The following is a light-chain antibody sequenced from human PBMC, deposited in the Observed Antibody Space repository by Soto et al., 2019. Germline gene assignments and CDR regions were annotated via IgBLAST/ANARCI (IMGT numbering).Light chain of an antibody. Sequence: EIVMTQSPATLSVSPGERATLSCRASKSISSKLAWFQQKAGQGPRLLIYDTSTRATGIPARFSGSGSGTEFTLTINSLQSEDFAVYYCQQYYDWWTFGQGTKVDIK. CDR3: QQYYDWWT. CDR1: KSISSK. J-gene: IGKJ1*01. V-gene: IGKV3-15*01. CDR2: DTS.